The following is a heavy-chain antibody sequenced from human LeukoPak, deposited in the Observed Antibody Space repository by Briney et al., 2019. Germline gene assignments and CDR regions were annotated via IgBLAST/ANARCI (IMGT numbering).Heavy chain of an antibody. V-gene: IGHV4-31*03. CDR1: GGSISSGGYY. CDR2: IYYSGST. D-gene: IGHD1-26*01. J-gene: IGHJ3*02. Sequence: SETLSLTCTVAGGSISSGGYYWSWIRKHPGKGLEWIGYIYYSGSTYYNPSLKSRVTISVDTSKNQFSLKLSSVTAADTAVYYCARDSGELLGAFDIWGQGTMVTVSS. CDR3: ARDSGELLGAFDI.